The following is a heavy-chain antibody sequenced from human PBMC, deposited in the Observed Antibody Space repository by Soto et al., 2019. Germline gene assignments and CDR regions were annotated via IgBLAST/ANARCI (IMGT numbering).Heavy chain of an antibody. CDR2: ISAHNDNT. CDR1: GYTFTRYG. Sequence: QVNLVQSGAEVRKHGASVKVCCKGSGYTFTRYGIAWVRQVPGKGLEWMGWISAHNDNTNYAQQVQGRVTVTRDTSTSTAYIELRNLRSDDPAVYYCARGRYGDYWGQGALVTVSS. D-gene: IGHD1-1*01. V-gene: IGHV1-18*01. CDR3: ARGRYGDY. J-gene: IGHJ4*02.